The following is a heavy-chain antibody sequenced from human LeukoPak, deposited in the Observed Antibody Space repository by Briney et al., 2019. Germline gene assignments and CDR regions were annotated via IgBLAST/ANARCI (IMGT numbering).Heavy chain of an antibody. J-gene: IGHJ4*02. Sequence: PGGSLRLSCAASGFTFSIYRMNWVRQAPGKGLEWVSYISSSSSTIYYADSVKGRFTISRDNAKNSLYLQMNSLRAEDTAVYYCARDFQSSGDDLYYWGPGTLVTVSS. CDR3: ARDFQSSGDDLYY. CDR2: ISSSSSTI. V-gene: IGHV3-48*01. CDR1: GFTFSIYR. D-gene: IGHD3-22*01.